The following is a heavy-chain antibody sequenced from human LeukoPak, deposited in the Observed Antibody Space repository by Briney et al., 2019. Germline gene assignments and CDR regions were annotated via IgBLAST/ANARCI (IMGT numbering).Heavy chain of an antibody. J-gene: IGHJ4*02. CDR2: IYYTGST. CDR3: ARVMGPTRYYFDY. D-gene: IGHD3-10*01. V-gene: IGHV4-59*01. CDR1: GGSISRDY. Sequence: SETPSLTCTVSGGSISRDYWSWIRQPPGKGLEWIGYIYYTGSTNYNPSLKSRVTISVDTSKNQFSLKLSSVTAADTAVYYCARVMGPTRYYFDYWGQGTLVTVSS.